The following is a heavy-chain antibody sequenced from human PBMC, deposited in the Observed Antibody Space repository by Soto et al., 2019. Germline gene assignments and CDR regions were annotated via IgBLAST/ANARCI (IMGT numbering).Heavy chain of an antibody. V-gene: IGHV4-31*03. CDR2: IYYSGST. CDR1: GGSISSGGYY. CDR3: ARDRSSSAGIFDY. Sequence: QVQLQESGPGLVKPSQTLSLTCTVSGGSISSGGYYWSWIRQHPGKGLEWIGYIYYSGSTYYNPSLKSRVTISVDTSKNQFSRKLSSVTAADTAVYYCARDRSSSAGIFDYWGQGTLVTVSS. J-gene: IGHJ4*02. D-gene: IGHD6-6*01.